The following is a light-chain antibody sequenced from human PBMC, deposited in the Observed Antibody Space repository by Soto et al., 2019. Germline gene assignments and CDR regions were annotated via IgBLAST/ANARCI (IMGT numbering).Light chain of an antibody. CDR3: QKYNNWPPYT. V-gene: IGKV3-20*01. J-gene: IGKJ2*01. Sequence: EIVLTQSPGTLSLSPGERATLSCRASQSVSSAYLAWYQQKPGQAPRLLISGASSRATGIPDRFSGSGSGKDFTITISRLEPEDFAVYYCQKYNNWPPYTFGQGTKLEIK. CDR1: QSVSSAY. CDR2: GAS.